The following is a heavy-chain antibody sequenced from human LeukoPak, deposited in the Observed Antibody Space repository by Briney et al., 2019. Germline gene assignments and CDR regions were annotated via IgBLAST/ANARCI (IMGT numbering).Heavy chain of an antibody. V-gene: IGHV4-31*03. CDR3: ARKFDFWSGYFDY. Sequence: SQTLSLTCTVSGGSISSGGYYWSWIRQHPGKGLEWIGYIYHSGSTYYNPSLKSRVTISVDTSKNQFSLKLSSVTAADTAVYYCARKFDFWSGYFDYWGQGTLVTVSS. CDR1: GGSISSGGYY. CDR2: IYHSGST. D-gene: IGHD3-3*01. J-gene: IGHJ4*02.